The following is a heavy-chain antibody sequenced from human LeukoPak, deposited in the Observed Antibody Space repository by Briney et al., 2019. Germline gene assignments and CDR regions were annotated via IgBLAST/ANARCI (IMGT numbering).Heavy chain of an antibody. CDR1: GGSISGYY. Sequence: SETLSLTCTVAGGSISGYYWSWIRQPPEKGLEWIGYIYSSGSTNYNPSLKSRVTISVDTSKNQFSLKLSSVTAADTAVYYCATMVQGVHTYFGSWGQGNLVAVSS. J-gene: IGHJ4*02. V-gene: IGHV4-59*01. CDR3: ATMVQGVHTYFGS. D-gene: IGHD3-10*01. CDR2: IYSSGST.